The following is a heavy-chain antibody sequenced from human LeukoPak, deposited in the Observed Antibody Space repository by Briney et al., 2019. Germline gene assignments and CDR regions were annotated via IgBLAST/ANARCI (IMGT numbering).Heavy chain of an antibody. Sequence: SVKVSCKASGGTFSSYAISWVRQAPGQGLEWMGRIIPILGIANYAQKFQGRVTITADKSTSTAYMELSSLRSEDTAVCYCARDEYYDFWSGYFSPHNWFDPWGQGTLVTVSS. D-gene: IGHD3-3*01. V-gene: IGHV1-69*04. CDR2: IIPILGIA. J-gene: IGHJ5*02. CDR3: ARDEYYDFWSGYFSPHNWFDP. CDR1: GGTFSSYA.